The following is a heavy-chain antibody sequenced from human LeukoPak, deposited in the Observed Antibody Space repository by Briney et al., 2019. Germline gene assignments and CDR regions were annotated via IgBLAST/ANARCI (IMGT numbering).Heavy chain of an antibody. CDR3: ARDLGDCSSTSCNPLGWFDP. V-gene: IGHV4-38-2*02. J-gene: IGHJ5*02. CDR1: GYSISSGYY. D-gene: IGHD2-2*01. CDR2: IYHSGST. Sequence: SETLPLTCTVSGYSISSGYYWGWIRQPPGKGLEWIWSIYHSGSTYYNPSLKSRVTISVDTSKNQVSLKLSSVTAADTAVYYCARDLGDCSSTSCNPLGWFDPWGQGTLVTVSS.